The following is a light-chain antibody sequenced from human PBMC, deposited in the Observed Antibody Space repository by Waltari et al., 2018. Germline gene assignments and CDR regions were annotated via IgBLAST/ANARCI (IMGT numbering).Light chain of an antibody. V-gene: IGKV4-1*01. CDR2: WAS. J-gene: IGKJ2*01. CDR1: QSVFYTSHSKNY. CDR3: QQYYTTPYA. Sequence: DIVMTQSPDSLAVSLGERATIHCTSSQSVFYTSHSKNYLAWNQQKPGQPPKLLIYWASTRESGVPDRFSGSGSGTDFTLTISSLEAEDVAVYYCQQYYTTPYAFGQGTKLEI.